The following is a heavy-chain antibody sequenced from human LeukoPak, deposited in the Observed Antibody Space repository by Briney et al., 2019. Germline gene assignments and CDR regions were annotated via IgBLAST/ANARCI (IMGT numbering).Heavy chain of an antibody. D-gene: IGHD4-17*01. V-gene: IGHV3-53*01. CDR3: ARWRRYYGDYVFDY. CDR2: IYSGGST. CDR1: GFTVSSNY. Sequence: GGSLRLSCAASGFTVSSNYMSWVRQAPGKGLEWVSVIYSGGSTYYADSVKGRFTISGDNSKNTLYLQMNSLRAEDTAVYYCARWRRYYGDYVFDYWGQGTLVTVSS. J-gene: IGHJ4*02.